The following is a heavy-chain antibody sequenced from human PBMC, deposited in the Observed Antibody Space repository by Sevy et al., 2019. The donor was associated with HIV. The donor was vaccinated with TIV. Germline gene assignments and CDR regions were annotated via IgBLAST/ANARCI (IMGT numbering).Heavy chain of an antibody. J-gene: IGHJ4*02. CDR2: IYPGDSDT. V-gene: IGHV5-51*01. Sequence: GESLKISCKGSGYSFTSYWIGWVRQMPGKGLEWMGIIYPGDSDTRYSPSFQGQVTISADKSISTAYLQRSSLKASDTAMYYCARLMPVAARPGGEVEYWGQGTLVTVSS. D-gene: IGHD6-6*01. CDR3: ARLMPVAARPGGEVEY. CDR1: GYSFTSYW.